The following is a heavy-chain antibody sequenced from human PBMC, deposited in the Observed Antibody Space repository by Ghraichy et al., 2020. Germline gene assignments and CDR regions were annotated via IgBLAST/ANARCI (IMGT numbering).Heavy chain of an antibody. V-gene: IGHV2-5*02. CDR1: GFSLSTSGVG. CDR3: AHSDYDILTGYYRFDY. Sequence: SGPTLVKPTQTLTLTCTFSGFSLSTSGVGVGWIRQPPGKALEWLALIYWDDDKRYSPSLKSRLTITKDTSKNQVVLTMTNMDPVDTATYYCAHSDYDILTGYYRFDYWGQGTLVTVSS. D-gene: IGHD3-9*01. J-gene: IGHJ4*02. CDR2: IYWDDDK.